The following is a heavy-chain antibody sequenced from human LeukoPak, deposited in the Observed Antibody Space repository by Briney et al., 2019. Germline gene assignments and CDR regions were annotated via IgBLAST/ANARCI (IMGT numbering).Heavy chain of an antibody. Sequence: SVKVSCKAPGGTFSSYAFSWVRQAPGQGLEWMGGIIPIFGTANYAQKFQGRVTITADESTSTAYMELSSLRSEDTAVYYCARDCSSTSCFNWFDPWGQGTLVTVSS. CDR1: GGTFSSYA. CDR3: ARDCSSTSCFNWFDP. CDR2: IIPIFGTA. D-gene: IGHD2-2*01. V-gene: IGHV1-69*13. J-gene: IGHJ5*02.